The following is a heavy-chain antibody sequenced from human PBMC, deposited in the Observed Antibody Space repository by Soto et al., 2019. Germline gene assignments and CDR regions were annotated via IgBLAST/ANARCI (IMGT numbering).Heavy chain of an antibody. V-gene: IGHV5-51*01. D-gene: IGHD3-16*01. CDR3: ARFGGAALSYNWFDF. Sequence: PGESLKISCTASGYSFTTYWIGWVRQMPGKGLEYMGSIYPDDSDTRYSPSFQGQVSISADKFVSTAYLQWSSLKASDTAMYYCARFGGAALSYNWFDFWGQGTLVTVSS. CDR2: IYPDDSDT. J-gene: IGHJ5*01. CDR1: GYSFTTYW.